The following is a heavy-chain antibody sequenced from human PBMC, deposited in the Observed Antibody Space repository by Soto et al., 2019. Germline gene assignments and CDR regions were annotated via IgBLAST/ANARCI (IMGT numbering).Heavy chain of an antibody. Sequence: QVQLQQWGAGLLKPSETLSLTCVVYGGSFSGYYWSWIRQSPGKGLEWIGGINHRGSTNYNPSLESRVTISVDTSKNQFSLKLPSVTAADTAMYYCARDGFCTSTTCRVGNWFDPWGQGTLFTVSS. CDR2: INHRGST. J-gene: IGHJ5*02. D-gene: IGHD2-2*01. CDR3: ARDGFCTSTTCRVGNWFDP. CDR1: GGSFSGYY. V-gene: IGHV4-34*01.